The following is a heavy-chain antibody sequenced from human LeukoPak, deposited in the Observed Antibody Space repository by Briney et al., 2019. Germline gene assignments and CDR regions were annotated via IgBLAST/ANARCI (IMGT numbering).Heavy chain of an antibody. V-gene: IGHV3-7*01. Sequence: GGSLRLSCAASDFSFSSNWMSWVRQAPGKGLEWVANIRQDGSELYYVDSVKGRFTISRDNAKNSLYLQMNTLSAEDPAIYYCARDAYSGTYFSYVFDVWGRGTMVSVSS. CDR2: IRQDGSEL. D-gene: IGHD1-26*01. CDR3: ARDAYSGTYFSYVFDV. J-gene: IGHJ3*01. CDR1: DFSFSSNW.